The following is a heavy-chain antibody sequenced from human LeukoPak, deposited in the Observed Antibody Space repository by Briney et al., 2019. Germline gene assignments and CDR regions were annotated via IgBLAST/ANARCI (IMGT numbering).Heavy chain of an antibody. J-gene: IGHJ3*01. CDR2: ISAYNGNT. V-gene: IGHV1-18*01. CDR1: GYTFTNYA. CDR3: ARMHCSGWPLDAFDF. Sequence: ASVKVSCKASGYTFTNYAISWVRQAPGQGLEWMGWISAYNGNTNYAQKFQGRVTMTTDTSTSTAYMELRSLRFDDTAVYYCARMHCSGWPLDAFDFWGQGTMVTVSS. D-gene: IGHD6-19*01.